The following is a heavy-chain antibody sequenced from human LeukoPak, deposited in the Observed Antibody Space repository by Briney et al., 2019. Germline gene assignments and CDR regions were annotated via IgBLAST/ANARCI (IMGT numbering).Heavy chain of an antibody. D-gene: IGHD3-10*01. V-gene: IGHV4-61*08. Sequence: SETLSLTCTVSGGSISSGDYYWSWIRQPPGKGLEWIGYIYYSGSTNYNPSLKSRVTISVDTSKNQFSLKLSSVTAADTAVYYCARQRISMVRGVIKDYFDYWGQGTLVTVSS. CDR1: GGSISSGDYY. CDR3: ARQRISMVRGVIKDYFDY. J-gene: IGHJ4*02. CDR2: IYYSGST.